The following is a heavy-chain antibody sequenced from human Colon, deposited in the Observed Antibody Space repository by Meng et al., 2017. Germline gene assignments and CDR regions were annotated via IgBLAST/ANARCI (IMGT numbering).Heavy chain of an antibody. CDR2: IGDSSFYI. CDR3: ARDPPHYYYGMDV. J-gene: IGHJ6*02. CDR1: GFTFSTYS. Sequence: GESLKISCAASGFTFSTYSMNWVRQAPGKGLEWVSSIGDSSFYIKYADSVKGRFTISRDNAKNSLYLQMNSLRVEDTAVYYCARDPPHYYYGMDVWGQGTADTVSS. V-gene: IGHV3-21*01.